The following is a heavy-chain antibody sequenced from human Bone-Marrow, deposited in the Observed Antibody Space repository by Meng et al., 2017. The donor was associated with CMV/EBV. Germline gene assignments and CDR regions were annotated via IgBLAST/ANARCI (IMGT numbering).Heavy chain of an antibody. J-gene: IGHJ6*02. V-gene: IGHV3-11*04. CDR1: GFTVSSNY. Sequence: GESLKISCAASGFTVSSNYMSWVRQAPGKGLEWVSYISSSGSTIYYADSVKGRFTISRDNAKNSLYLQMNSLRAEDTAVFYCARGHFWSGYHYYYYYGMDVWGQGTTVTVSS. CDR3: ARGHFWSGYHYYYYYGMDV. D-gene: IGHD3-3*02. CDR2: ISSSGSTI.